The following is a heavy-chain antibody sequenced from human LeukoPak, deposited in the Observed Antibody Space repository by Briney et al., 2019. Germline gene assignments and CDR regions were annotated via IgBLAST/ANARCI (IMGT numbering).Heavy chain of an antibody. J-gene: IGHJ4*02. V-gene: IGHV1-2*02. CDR2: INPNGGGT. D-gene: IGHD2-15*01. CDR3: ARASYCSDGSCYSDY. CDR1: GYTFTDYY. Sequence: GASVKVSCKASGYTFTDYYIHWVRQAPGQGLEWMGWINPNGGGTNYAQKFQGRVTVTRDTSINTAYMELSSLRSDDTAVYYCARASYCSDGSCYSDYWGQGTLVTVSS.